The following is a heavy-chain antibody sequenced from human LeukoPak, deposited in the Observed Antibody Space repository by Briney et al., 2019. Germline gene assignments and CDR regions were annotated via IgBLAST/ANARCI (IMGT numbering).Heavy chain of an antibody. D-gene: IGHD2-8*01. CDR3: ITDVLMVYAPRGQDDAFDI. CDR2: IKSKTDGGTT. Sequence: PGGSLRLSCAASGFTFSNAWMSWVRQAPGKGLEWVGRIKSKTDGGTTDYAAPVKGRFTISRDDPKNTLYLQMNSLKTEDTAVYYCITDVLMVYAPRGQDDAFDIWGQGTMVTVSS. CDR1: GFTFSNAW. J-gene: IGHJ3*02. V-gene: IGHV3-15*01.